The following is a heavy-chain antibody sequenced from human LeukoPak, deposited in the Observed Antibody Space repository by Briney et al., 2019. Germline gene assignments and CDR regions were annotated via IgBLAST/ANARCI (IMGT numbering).Heavy chain of an antibody. CDR3: ARGPNSNWSGLDF. CDR1: GFTFSSYW. J-gene: IGHJ4*02. V-gene: IGHV3-7*01. CDR2: INHNGNVN. D-gene: IGHD6-6*01. Sequence: GGSLRLSCAASGFTFSSYWMNWARQAPGKGLEWVASINHNGNVNYYVDSVKGRFTISRDNAKNSLYLQVNNLRAEDTAVYYCARGPNSNWSGLDFWGQGTLLTVSS.